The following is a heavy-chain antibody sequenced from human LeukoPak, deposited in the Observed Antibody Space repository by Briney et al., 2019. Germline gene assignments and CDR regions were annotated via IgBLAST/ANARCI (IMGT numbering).Heavy chain of an antibody. CDR3: ARDASPSPVAGTNYFDY. CDR2: ISSSGSTI. CDR1: GFTFSSYE. J-gene: IGHJ4*02. Sequence: PGGSLRLSCAASGFTFSSYEMNWVRQAPGKGLEWVSYISSSGSTIYYADSVKGRFTISRDNAKNSQYLQMNSLRAEDTAVYYCARDASPSPVAGTNYFDYWGQGTLVTVSS. V-gene: IGHV3-48*03. D-gene: IGHD6-19*01.